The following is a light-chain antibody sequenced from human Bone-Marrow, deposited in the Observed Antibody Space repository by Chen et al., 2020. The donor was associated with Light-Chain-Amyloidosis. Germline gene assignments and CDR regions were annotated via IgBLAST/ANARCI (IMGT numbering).Light chain of an antibody. Sequence: SYELTQPPSVSVSPAQTARITCSGDDLPTKYAYWYQQKPGQAPVLVIHRDTERPSGIAERFSGSSSGTTATLTISGVQAEDVADYHCQSADSSGTYEVIFGGGTKLTVL. CDR2: RDT. CDR1: DLPTKY. V-gene: IGLV3-25*03. CDR3: QSADSSGTYEVI. J-gene: IGLJ2*01.